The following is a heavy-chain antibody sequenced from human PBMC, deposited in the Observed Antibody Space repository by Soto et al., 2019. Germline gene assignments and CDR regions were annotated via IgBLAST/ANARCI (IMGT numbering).Heavy chain of an antibody. D-gene: IGHD3-9*01. CDR1: GGSISRGGYY. CDR3: ARESSYDIHWFDP. J-gene: IGHJ5*02. Sequence: QVQLQESGPGLVKPSQTLSLTCTVSGGSISRGGYYWSWIRQHPGKGLEWIGYIYYSGSTYYNPSLKSRVTISVDTSKNQFSLKLSSVTAADTAVYYCARESSYDIHWFDPWGQGTLVTVSS. V-gene: IGHV4-31*03. CDR2: IYYSGST.